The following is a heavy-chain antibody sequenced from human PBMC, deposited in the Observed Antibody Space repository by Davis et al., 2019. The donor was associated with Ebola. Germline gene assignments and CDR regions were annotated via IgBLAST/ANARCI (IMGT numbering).Heavy chain of an antibody. Sequence: GESLKISCAASGFTFSSYGMHWVRQAPGKGLEWVAVIWYDGSNKYYADSVKGRFTISRDNSKNTLYLQMNSLRVEDTAIYYCAKRDSSGSYPYYFDHWGQGTLVTVSS. CDR2: IWYDGSNK. J-gene: IGHJ4*02. V-gene: IGHV3-33*06. D-gene: IGHD3-22*01. CDR1: GFTFSSYG. CDR3: AKRDSSGSYPYYFDH.